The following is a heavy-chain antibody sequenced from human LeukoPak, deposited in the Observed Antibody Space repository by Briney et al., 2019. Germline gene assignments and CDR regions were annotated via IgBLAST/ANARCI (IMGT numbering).Heavy chain of an antibody. D-gene: IGHD1-26*01. CDR3: ARSQSIVRDYYFDY. J-gene: IGHJ4*02. CDR2: IEGDGNRI. V-gene: IGHV3-74*01. CDR1: GFTLSAYW. Sequence: PGGSLRLSCAASGFTLSAYWMHWVRHAPGKGLMWVSRIEGDGNRITYADSVKGRFTISRDNAKNTLYLQMNSLRAEDTAVYYCARSQSIVRDYYFDYWGQGTLVTVSS.